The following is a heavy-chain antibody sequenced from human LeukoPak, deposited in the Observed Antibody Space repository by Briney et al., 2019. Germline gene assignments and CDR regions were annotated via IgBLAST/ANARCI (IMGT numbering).Heavy chain of an antibody. D-gene: IGHD2/OR15-2a*01. J-gene: IGHJ5*02. CDR1: EFTFSSYN. V-gene: IGHV3-21*01. Sequence: GGSLRLSCAASEFTFSSYNMNWVRQAPGKGLEWVTPSSSSSDYIYYADSVKGRFTISRDNAKNSLYLQMKSLRAEDTAVYYCARGKTSQNIVTRKTYNWFDPWGQGTLVTVSS. CDR3: ARGKTSQNIVTRKTYNWFDP. CDR2: SSSSSDYI.